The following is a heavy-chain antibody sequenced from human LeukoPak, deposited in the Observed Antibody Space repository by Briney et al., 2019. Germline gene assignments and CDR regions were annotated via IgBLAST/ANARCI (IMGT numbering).Heavy chain of an antibody. V-gene: IGHV4-34*01. D-gene: IGHD6-13*01. CDR2: INHSGST. CDR1: GGSFSGYY. Sequence: SETLSLTCAVYGGSFSGYYWSWIRQPPGKGLEWIGEINHSGSTNYNPSLKSRVTISVDTSKNQFSLKLSSVTAADTAVYYCAKEVAAAGTWGFDYWGQGTLVTVSS. J-gene: IGHJ4*02. CDR3: AKEVAAAGTWGFDY.